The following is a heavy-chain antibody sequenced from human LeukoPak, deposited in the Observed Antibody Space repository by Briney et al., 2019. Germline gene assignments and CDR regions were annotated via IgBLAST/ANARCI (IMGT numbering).Heavy chain of an antibody. Sequence: GGSLRLSCAASGFTFSSYAMSWVRQAPGKGLEWVSAISGSGGSTYYADSVKGRFTISRDNSKKTLYLQMNSLRAEDTAVYYCGKGTSMVRGAAAFDPWGQGTLVTVSS. J-gene: IGHJ5*02. D-gene: IGHD3-10*01. CDR3: GKGTSMVRGAAAFDP. V-gene: IGHV3-23*01. CDR2: ISGSGGST. CDR1: GFTFSSYA.